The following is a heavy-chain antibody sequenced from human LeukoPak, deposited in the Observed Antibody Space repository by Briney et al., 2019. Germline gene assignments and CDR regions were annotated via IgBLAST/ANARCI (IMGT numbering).Heavy chain of an antibody. J-gene: IGHJ4*02. CDR2: IRSKANSYAT. CDR3: TVLVVPAAIGTDY. V-gene: IGHV3-73*01. Sequence: PGGSLRLSCAASGFTFSGSAMHWVRQASGKGLEWVGRIRSKANSYATAYAASVKGRFTTSRDDSKNTAYLQMNSLKTEDTAVYYCTVLVVPAAIGTDYWGQGTLVTVSS. CDR1: GFTFSGSA. D-gene: IGHD2-2*02.